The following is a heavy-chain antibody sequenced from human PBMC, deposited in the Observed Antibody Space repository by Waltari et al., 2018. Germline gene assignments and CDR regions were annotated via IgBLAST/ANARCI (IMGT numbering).Heavy chain of an antibody. J-gene: IGHJ4*02. D-gene: IGHD6-19*01. V-gene: IGHV3-30*01. Sequence: GRFTISRDNSKNTLYLQMNSLRAEDTAVYYCARDSDIAVAGPPPGFDYWGQGTLVTVSS. CDR3: ARDSDIAVAGPPPGFDY.